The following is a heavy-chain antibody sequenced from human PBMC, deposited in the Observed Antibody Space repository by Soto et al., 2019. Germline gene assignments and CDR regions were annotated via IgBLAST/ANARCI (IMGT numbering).Heavy chain of an antibody. CDR2: IIPMFGTA. Sequence: QVQLVQSGAEVKKPESSVKVSCKAPGGTFSTYAISWLRQAPGQGLEWMGGIIPMFGTANYAQRFQDRSTXTXXESTNPVYMELSSLRSEDTAVYFCASGIQLWLRRINNGYSGWGQGTLVTVSS. D-gene: IGHD5-12*01. CDR1: GGTFSTYA. J-gene: IGHJ4*02. V-gene: IGHV1-69*05. CDR3: ASGIQLWLRRINNGYSG.